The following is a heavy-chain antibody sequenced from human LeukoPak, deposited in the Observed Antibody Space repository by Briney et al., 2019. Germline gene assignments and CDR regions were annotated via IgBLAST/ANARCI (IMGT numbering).Heavy chain of an antibody. CDR3: ARVYQSAEYYFDY. D-gene: IGHD2-2*01. Sequence: PSETLSLTCTVSGASISSGSHHWSWIRQPAGKGLEWIGRIYTSGSTNYNPSLKSRVSISVDMSKNQFSLKLTSVTAADTAVYYCARVYQSAEYYFDYWGQGNLVSVSS. CDR1: GASISSGSHH. J-gene: IGHJ4*02. CDR2: IYTSGST. V-gene: IGHV4-61*02.